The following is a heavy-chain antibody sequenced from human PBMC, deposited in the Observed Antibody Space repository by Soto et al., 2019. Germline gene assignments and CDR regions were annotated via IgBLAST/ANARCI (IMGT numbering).Heavy chain of an antibody. D-gene: IGHD2-15*01. CDR2: IYYSGST. V-gene: IGHV4-31*03. CDR3: AGEGCSGGSCYKPYNWFDP. Sequence: QVQLQESGPGLVKPSQTLSLTCTVSGGSISNGGYYWSWIRQHPGKGLEWIGYIYYSGSTYYNPSLKSRVTISVDTSKNQFSLKLSSVTAADTAVYYCAGEGCSGGSCYKPYNWFDPWGQGTLVTVSS. J-gene: IGHJ5*02. CDR1: GGSISNGGYY.